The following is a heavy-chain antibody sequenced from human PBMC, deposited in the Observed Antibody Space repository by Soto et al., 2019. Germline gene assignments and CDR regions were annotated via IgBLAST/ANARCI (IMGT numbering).Heavy chain of an antibody. CDR1: GVTFSSYA. V-gene: IGHV3-30-3*01. CDR2: ISYDGSNK. CDR3: ARGKVAPYYYYYGMDV. Sequence: GGSLRLSCAASGVTFSSYAMHWVRQAPGKGLEWVAVISYDGSNKYYADSVQGRFTISRDNSKNTLFLQMNSLRTEDTAVYSCARGKVAPYYYYYGMDVWGQGTTVTVSS. J-gene: IGHJ6*02.